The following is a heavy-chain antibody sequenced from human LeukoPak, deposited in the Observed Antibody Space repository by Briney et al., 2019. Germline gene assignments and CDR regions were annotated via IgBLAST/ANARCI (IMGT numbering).Heavy chain of an antibody. CDR3: ARGDCTNGVCYPAGY. D-gene: IGHD2-8*01. V-gene: IGHV1-18*01. Sequence: ASVKVSCKASGYTFTSYGISWVRQAPGQGLEWMGWISAYNGNTNYAQKLQGRVTMTTDTSTSTAYMELRSPRSDDTAVYYCARGDCTNGVCYPAGYWGQGTLVTVSS. CDR1: GYTFTSYG. J-gene: IGHJ4*02. CDR2: ISAYNGNT.